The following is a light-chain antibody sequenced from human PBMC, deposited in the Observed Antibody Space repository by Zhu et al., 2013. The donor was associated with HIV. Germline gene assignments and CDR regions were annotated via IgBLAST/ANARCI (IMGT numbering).Light chain of an antibody. CDR2: DVS. V-gene: IGLV2-11*01. CDR3: CSYAGSYSYV. J-gene: IGLJ1*01. CDR1: SNDVGGYNY. Sequence: QSALTQPASVSGSPGQSITISCTGSSNDVGGYNYVSWYQHHPGKAPKLMFYDVSKRPSGVPDRFSGSKSGNTASLTISGLQAEDEADYYCCSYAGSYSYVFGTGTKVTVL.